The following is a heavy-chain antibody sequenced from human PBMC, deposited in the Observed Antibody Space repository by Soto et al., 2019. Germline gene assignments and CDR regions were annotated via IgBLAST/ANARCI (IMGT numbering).Heavy chain of an antibody. J-gene: IGHJ3*02. Sequence: EASVKVSCKASGGTFSSYAISWVRQAPGQGLEWMGGIIPIFGTANYAQKFQGRVTITADESTSTAYMELSSLRSEDTAVYYCARVNMITFGGVIVNDAFDIWGQGTMVTVSS. D-gene: IGHD3-16*02. V-gene: IGHV1-69*13. CDR1: GGTFSSYA. CDR3: ARVNMITFGGVIVNDAFDI. CDR2: IIPIFGTA.